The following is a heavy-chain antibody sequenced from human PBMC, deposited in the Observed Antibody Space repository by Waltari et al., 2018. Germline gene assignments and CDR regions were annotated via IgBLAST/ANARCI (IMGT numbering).Heavy chain of an antibody. D-gene: IGHD6-19*01. CDR1: GFTVNSNY. Sequence: EVQLVESGGGLIQPGGSLRLSCVGSGFTVNSNYMSWVRQVPGKGLEWVSNIPLGTNANYAESVRGRFNISRDNSKDTLYLQMNSLRVEDTAVYFCARHVSGPTRAAFDVWGQGTMVTVSP. CDR3: ARHVSGPTRAAFDV. J-gene: IGHJ3*01. CDR2: IPLGTNA. V-gene: IGHV3-53*01.